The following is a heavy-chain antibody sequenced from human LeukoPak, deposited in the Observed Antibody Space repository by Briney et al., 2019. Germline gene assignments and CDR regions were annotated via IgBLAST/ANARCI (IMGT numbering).Heavy chain of an antibody. CDR1: GGAISSYY. V-gene: IGHV4-4*07. D-gene: IGHD6-13*01. CDR3: ARQIASAGTAGFAF. Sequence: SETLSLTCTVSGGAISSYYWSWIRQPAGKGLEWIGRIYSTGSTNYNPSLKSRVTMSVDTSKNQFSLRLRSLTAADTAVYYCARQIASAGTAGFAFWGQGALVTVSS. CDR2: IYSTGST. J-gene: IGHJ4*02.